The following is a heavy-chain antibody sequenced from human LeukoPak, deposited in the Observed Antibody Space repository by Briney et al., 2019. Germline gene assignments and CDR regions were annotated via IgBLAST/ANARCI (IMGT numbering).Heavy chain of an antibody. J-gene: IGHJ4*02. Sequence: GGSLRLSCIASGFRLSGYAMSWVRQAPGKGLEWVSAIGGRDGSTYYADSVKGRFTISRDNSKNTLYVQMNSLRAEDTAVYYCAKGHYYGSGSLDYWGQGTLVTVSS. CDR2: IGGRDGST. CDR1: GFRLSGYA. V-gene: IGHV3-23*01. CDR3: AKGHYYGSGSLDY. D-gene: IGHD3-10*01.